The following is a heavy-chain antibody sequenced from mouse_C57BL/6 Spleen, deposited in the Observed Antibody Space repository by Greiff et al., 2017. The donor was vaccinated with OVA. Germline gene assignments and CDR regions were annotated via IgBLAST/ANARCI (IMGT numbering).Heavy chain of an antibody. CDR3: ARGDCGYYFDY. D-gene: IGHD2-13*01. Sequence: QVQLKESGAELVKPGASVKISCKASGYAFSSYWMNWVKQRPGKGVEWIGQIYPGDGDTNYNGKFKGKATLTAYKSSSTAYMHLSSLSSEDSAVYLCARGDCGYYFDYWGQGTTLTVSS. J-gene: IGHJ2*01. V-gene: IGHV1-80*01. CDR1: GYAFSSYW. CDR2: IYPGDGDT.